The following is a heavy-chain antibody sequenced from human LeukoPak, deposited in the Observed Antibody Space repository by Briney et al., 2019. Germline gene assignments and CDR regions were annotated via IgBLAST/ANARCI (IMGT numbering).Heavy chain of an antibody. D-gene: IGHD2-2*01. Sequence: SETLSLTCAVYGGPFSGYYWSWIRQPPGKGLEWIGEINHSGSTNYNPSLKSRVTISVDTSKNQFSLKLSSVTAADTAVYYCARGSCSSTSCYGYYYYGMDVWGQGTTVTVSS. V-gene: IGHV4-34*01. CDR1: GGPFSGYY. CDR2: INHSGST. CDR3: ARGSCSSTSCYGYYYYGMDV. J-gene: IGHJ6*02.